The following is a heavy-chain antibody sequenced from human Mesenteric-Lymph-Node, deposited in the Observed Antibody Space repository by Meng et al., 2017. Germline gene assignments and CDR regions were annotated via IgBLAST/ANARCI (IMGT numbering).Heavy chain of an antibody. CDR2: VSGSGAGHAT. V-gene: IGHV3-23*01. CDR3: AKDGCYGSGTYYEKPQLYFKY. CDR1: GFTFSSYS. D-gene: IGHD3-10*01. Sequence: GESLKISCATSGFTFSSYSMNWVRQAPGKGLEWVSAVSGSGAGHATFYADSVRGRFTVSRDDSMNTLYLHMKSLTAEDTAICFGAKDGCYGSGTYYEKPQLYFKYWGQGTLVTVSS. J-gene: IGHJ4*02.